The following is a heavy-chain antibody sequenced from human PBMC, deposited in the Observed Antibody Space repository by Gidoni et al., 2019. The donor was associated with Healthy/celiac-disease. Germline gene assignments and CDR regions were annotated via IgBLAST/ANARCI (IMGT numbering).Heavy chain of an antibody. CDR1: GFTFSSYA. Sequence: QVQLVESGGGVVKPGRPRCLSCVASGFTFSSYAMHWVRQAPGKGLEWVAVISYDGSNEYYADSVKGRFTITRNNSKNTLYLQMNSLRAEDTAVYYCARSPGYGNIDYWGQGTLVTVSS. J-gene: IGHJ4*02. CDR3: ARSPGYGNIDY. CDR2: ISYDGSNE. V-gene: IGHV3-30-3*01. D-gene: IGHD5-12*01.